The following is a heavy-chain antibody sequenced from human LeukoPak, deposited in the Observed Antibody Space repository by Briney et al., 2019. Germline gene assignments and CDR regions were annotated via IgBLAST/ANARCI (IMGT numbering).Heavy chain of an antibody. CDR3: ARELAIFGVVIDFYYYYGMDV. CDR2: ISSSSSTI. J-gene: IGHJ6*02. CDR1: GFTFSSYS. D-gene: IGHD3-3*01. Sequence: GGSLRLSCAASGFTFSSYSMNWVRQAPGKGLEWVSYISSSSSTIYYADSVKGRFTISRDNAKNSLYLQMNSLRDEDTAVYYCARELAIFGVVIDFYYYYGMDVWGQGTTVTVSS. V-gene: IGHV3-48*02.